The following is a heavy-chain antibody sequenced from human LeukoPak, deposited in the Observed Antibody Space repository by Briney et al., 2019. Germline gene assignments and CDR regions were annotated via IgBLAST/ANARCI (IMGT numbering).Heavy chain of an antibody. Sequence: ASVKVSCKASGYTFTSYGISWVRQAPGQGLEWMGWISAYNGNTNYAQKLQGRVTMTTDTSTSTAYMELRSLRSDDTAVYYCARSPITPIYYYYYYYMDVWGKGTTVTVSS. D-gene: IGHD3-9*01. CDR3: ARSPITPIYYYYYYYMDV. CDR1: GYTFTSYG. J-gene: IGHJ6*03. V-gene: IGHV1-18*01. CDR2: ISAYNGNT.